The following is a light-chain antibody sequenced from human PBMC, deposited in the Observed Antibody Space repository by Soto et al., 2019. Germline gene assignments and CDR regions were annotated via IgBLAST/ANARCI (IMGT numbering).Light chain of an antibody. Sequence: EIVMTQSPATLSVSPGERATLSCRASQSVSSDLAWYQQKPGQAPRLLIYFVSTRATGIPVRFSGSGSGTEFTLTISSLQSEDFAVYYCQQYHNWPLTFGGGTKVEIK. CDR3: QQYHNWPLT. V-gene: IGKV3-15*01. CDR1: QSVSSD. J-gene: IGKJ4*01. CDR2: FVS.